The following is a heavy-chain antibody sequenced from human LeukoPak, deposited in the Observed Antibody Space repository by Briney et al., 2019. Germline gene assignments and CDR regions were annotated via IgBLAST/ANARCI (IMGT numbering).Heavy chain of an antibody. CDR2: ISSGSTYT. D-gene: IGHD3-10*01. CDR1: GFTFSDHY. Sequence: GGSLRLSCEVSGFTFSDHYMSWIRQAPGKRLEWVSYISSGSTYTNYADSVKGRFTISRDNSKNTLYLQMNSLRAEDTAVYYCARGLGYYGSGSSDYYGMDVWGQGTTVTVSS. J-gene: IGHJ6*02. CDR3: ARGLGYYGSGSSDYYGMDV. V-gene: IGHV3-11*06.